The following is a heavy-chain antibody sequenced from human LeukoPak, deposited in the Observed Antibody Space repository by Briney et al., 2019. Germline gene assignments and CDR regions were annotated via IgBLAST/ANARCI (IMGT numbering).Heavy chain of an antibody. V-gene: IGHV4-31*03. Sequence: SQTLSLTCTVSGGSISSGGYYWSWIRQHPGKGLEWIGYIYYSGSTYYNPSLKSRVTISADTSKNQFSLELSSVTAADTAVYYCAGARPDIVVVPATNRFDYWGQGTLVTASS. CDR1: GGSISSGGYY. D-gene: IGHD2-2*01. CDR2: IYYSGST. J-gene: IGHJ4*02. CDR3: AGARPDIVVVPATNRFDY.